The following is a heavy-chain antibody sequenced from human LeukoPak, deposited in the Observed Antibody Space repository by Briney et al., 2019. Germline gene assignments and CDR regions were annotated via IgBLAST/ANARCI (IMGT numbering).Heavy chain of an antibody. D-gene: IGHD6-19*01. V-gene: IGHV3-23*01. Sequence: GGSLRLSCAASGFTFSRYAMSWVRQAPGKGLEWVSGISGGGGSTYYADSVKGRFTISRDNSKNTLYLQMNSLRAEDTAVYYCAKYARQWLVRAIDYWGQGTLVTVSS. CDR1: GFTFSRYA. CDR3: AKYARQWLVRAIDY. CDR2: ISGGGGST. J-gene: IGHJ4*02.